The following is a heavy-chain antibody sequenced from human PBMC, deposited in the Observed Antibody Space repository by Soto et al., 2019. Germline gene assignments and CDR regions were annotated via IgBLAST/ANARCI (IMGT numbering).Heavy chain of an antibody. D-gene: IGHD2-2*01. J-gene: IGHJ5*02. CDR1: GFTFSSYG. CDR2: IWYDGSNK. V-gene: IGHV3-33*01. CDR3: ARGSMAQYCSSTSCYFNWFDP. Sequence: PGGSLRLSCAASGFTFSSYGMHWVRQAPGKGLEWVAVIWYDGSNKDYADSVKGRFTISRDNSRNTLYLQMNSLRAEDTAVYYCARGSMAQYCSSTSCYFNWFDPWGQGTLVTVS.